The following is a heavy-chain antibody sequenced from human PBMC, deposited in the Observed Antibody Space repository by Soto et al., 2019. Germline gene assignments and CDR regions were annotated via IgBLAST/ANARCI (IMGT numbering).Heavy chain of an antibody. CDR1: GGTFSSYT. V-gene: IGHV1-69*12. CDR3: ARGNHRWLQLWYFDL. J-gene: IGHJ2*01. D-gene: IGHD5-12*01. Sequence: QVQLVQSGAEVKKPGSSVTVSCKASGGTFSSYTISWVRQAPGQGLEWMGGIIPIFGTVNYAQKFQGRVTITADESTSTADMELRSLRSEDTAVYYCARGNHRWLQLWYFDLWGRGTLVTVSS. CDR2: IIPIFGTV.